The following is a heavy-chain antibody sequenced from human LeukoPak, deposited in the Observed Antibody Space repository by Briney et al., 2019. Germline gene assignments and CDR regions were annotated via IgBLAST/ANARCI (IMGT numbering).Heavy chain of an antibody. V-gene: IGHV3-11*01. CDR2: TSPSGGTI. CDR1: GFTFSDYY. CDR3: AREKKTEWTTGAFDM. J-gene: IGHJ3*02. Sequence: PGGSLRLSCAASGFTFSDYYMSWIRQAPETGLEWLSYTSPSGGTIYYTDSVKGRFTMSRDNAQNALCLEMNSLRAEDTAVYYCAREKKTEWTTGAFDMWGQGTMVIVS. D-gene: IGHD3-3*01.